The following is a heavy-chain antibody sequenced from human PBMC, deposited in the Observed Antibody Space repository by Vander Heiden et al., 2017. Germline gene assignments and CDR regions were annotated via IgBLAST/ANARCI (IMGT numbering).Heavy chain of an antibody. D-gene: IGHD6-19*01. CDR3: AYMEVAGNWGWDFDN. Sequence: EVQLVQSGAEEKKSGESLRISCKGSGYRCATYWSSWVRQMPGKGLEWIGRIDPTDSYPKYSPSFQGLVTISVDKSINTAYLQWSSLKASDTAIDYCAYMEVAGNWGWDFDNWGQGTLLSVAS. CDR1: GYRCATYW. CDR2: IDPTDSYP. V-gene: IGHV5-10-1*03. J-gene: IGHJ4*02.